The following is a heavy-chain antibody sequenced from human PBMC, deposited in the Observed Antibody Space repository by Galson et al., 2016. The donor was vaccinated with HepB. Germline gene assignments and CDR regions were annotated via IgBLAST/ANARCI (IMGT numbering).Heavy chain of an antibody. CDR3: AREVDYDEPPIRRGFDY. J-gene: IGHJ4*02. V-gene: IGHV4-4*07. D-gene: IGHD3-3*01. CDR1: GGSISSYY. Sequence: ETLSLTCSVSGGSISSYYWSWIRQPAGKGVEWIGRIYTSGSTNYNPSLKSRVIMSVDTSKNRFSLKLSSVTAADTAVYYCAREVDYDEPPIRRGFDYWGQGTRVIVSS. CDR2: IYTSGST.